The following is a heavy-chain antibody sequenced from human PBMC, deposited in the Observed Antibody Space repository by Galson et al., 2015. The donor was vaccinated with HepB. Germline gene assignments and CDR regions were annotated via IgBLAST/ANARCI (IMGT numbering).Heavy chain of an antibody. V-gene: IGHV1-69*13. CDR2: ITPMFGRA. Sequence: SVKVSCKASGGAFNRNSINWMRQAPGQGLEWMGGITPMFGRANYAQKFQGRVIITADDSTNTAYMELRSLRTEDTAMYYCARGFSGEPSPYFDYWGQGTLVTVSS. J-gene: IGHJ4*02. CDR1: GGAFNRNS. CDR3: ARGFSGEPSPYFDY. D-gene: IGHD3-3*01.